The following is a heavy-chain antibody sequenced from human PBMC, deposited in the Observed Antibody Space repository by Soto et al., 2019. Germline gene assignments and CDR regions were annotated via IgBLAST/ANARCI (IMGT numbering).Heavy chain of an antibody. Sequence: PGGSLRLSCAASGFTFSSYAMNWVRQAPGKGLQWVSAISPSGDNTYYADSVKGRFTISRGDSKNTLYLQMNSLRGEDTAVYYCAKAGGHSYFNYCGPATVATVSS. V-gene: IGHV3-23*01. CDR3: AKAGGHSYFNY. J-gene: IGHJ4*02. CDR1: GFTFSSYA. CDR2: ISPSGDNT. D-gene: IGHD3-16*01.